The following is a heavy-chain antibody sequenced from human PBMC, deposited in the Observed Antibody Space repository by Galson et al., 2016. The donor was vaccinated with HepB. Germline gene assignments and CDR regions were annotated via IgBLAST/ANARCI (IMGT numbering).Heavy chain of an antibody. J-gene: IGHJ4*02. CDR3: ASDPRQWQRGYNYGFEY. CDR2: ISYDGDTK. V-gene: IGHV3-30*03. Sequence: SLRLSCAASGFTFSTYGMHWVRQAPGKGLGWVAVISYDGDTKYHADPVKGRFTISRDNSKNTLYLQMHRLRFEDTAVYYCASDPRQWQRGYNYGFEYWGQGTLVSVSS. CDR1: GFTFSTYG. D-gene: IGHD5-18*01.